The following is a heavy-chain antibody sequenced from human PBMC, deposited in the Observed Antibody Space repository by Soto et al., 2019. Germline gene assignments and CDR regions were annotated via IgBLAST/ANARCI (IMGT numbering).Heavy chain of an antibody. D-gene: IGHD3-10*01. CDR1: GFTFSSYA. Sequence: PGGSLRLSCAASGFTFSSYAMSWVRQAPGKGLEWVARISNDGSNEYYVDSVKGRFTISRDNSKNTLYLQMDSLRAEDTAVYYCAKGEVRGIIPSYFDYWGLGTLVTAPQ. CDR3: AKGEVRGIIPSYFDY. V-gene: IGHV3-30*18. J-gene: IGHJ4*02. CDR2: ISNDGSNE.